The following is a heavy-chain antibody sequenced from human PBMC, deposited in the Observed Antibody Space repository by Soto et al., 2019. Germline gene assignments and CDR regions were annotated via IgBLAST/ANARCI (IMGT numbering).Heavy chain of an antibody. J-gene: IGHJ5*02. CDR2: ISAYNGNT. V-gene: IGHV1-18*01. D-gene: IGHD1-7*01. CDR1: GYTFTSYG. CDR3: ARDEGYKWNYGGSWFDP. Sequence: QVQLVQSGAEVKKPGASVKVSCKASGYTFTSYGISWVRQAPGQGLEWMGWISAYNGNTNYAQKLQGRVTMTTDTSTSTAYMELRSMRSDDTAVYYCARDEGYKWNYGGSWFDPWGQGTLVTVSS.